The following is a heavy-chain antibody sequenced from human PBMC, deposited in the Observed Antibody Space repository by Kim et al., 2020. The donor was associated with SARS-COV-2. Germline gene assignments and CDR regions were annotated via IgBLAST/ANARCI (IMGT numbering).Heavy chain of an antibody. V-gene: IGHV4-30-2*05. J-gene: IGHJ3*02. D-gene: IGHD4-17*01. Sequence: SLKSRLTISVDTSKNQFSLKLSSVTAADTAVYYCARDRSATVTFSDAFDIWGQGTMVTVSS. CDR3: ARDRSATVTFSDAFDI.